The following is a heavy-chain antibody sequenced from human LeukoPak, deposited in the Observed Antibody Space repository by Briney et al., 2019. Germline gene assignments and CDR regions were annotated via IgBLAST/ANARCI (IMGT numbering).Heavy chain of an antibody. V-gene: IGHV3-21*01. D-gene: IGHD1-1*01. Sequence: GGSLRLSCTVSGFTVSSYSMNWVRQAPGKGLEWVSSISSSSSYIYYADSVKGRFTISRDNAKNSLYLQMNSLRAEDTAVYYCASPGVLGTHYFDYWGQGTLVTVSS. CDR2: ISSSSSYI. CDR3: ASPGVLGTHYFDY. CDR1: GFTVSSYS. J-gene: IGHJ4*02.